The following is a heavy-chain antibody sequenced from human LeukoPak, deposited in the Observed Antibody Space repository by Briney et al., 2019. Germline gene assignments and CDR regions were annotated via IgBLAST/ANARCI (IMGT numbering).Heavy chain of an antibody. D-gene: IGHD3-3*01. J-gene: IGHJ4*02. CDR2: IIPILGIA. CDR1: GGTFSSYT. Sequence: SVKVSCKASGGTFSSYTISWVRQAPGQGLEWMGRIIPILGIANYAQKFQGRVTITADKSTSTAYMELSSLRSEDTAVYYCARAGFTNYDFWSGYHFDYWRQGTLVTVSS. V-gene: IGHV1-69*02. CDR3: ARAGFTNYDFWSGYHFDY.